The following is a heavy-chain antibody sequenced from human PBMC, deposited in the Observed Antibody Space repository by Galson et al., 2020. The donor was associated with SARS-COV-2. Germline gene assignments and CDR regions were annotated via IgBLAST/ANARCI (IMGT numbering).Heavy chain of an antibody. CDR1: GFTFSTYG. J-gene: IGHJ3*02. V-gene: IGHV3-33*01. CDR3: ARGSSSHAFDI. Sequence: TGGSLRLSCEASGFTFSTYGMDWVRQAPGKGLEWVEVIWYDGSNKYYADSVKGRFTISRDNSKNTLYLQLNSLRADDTAVYYCARGSSSHAFDIWGQGTMVTVSS. CDR2: IWYDGSNK. D-gene: IGHD3-10*01.